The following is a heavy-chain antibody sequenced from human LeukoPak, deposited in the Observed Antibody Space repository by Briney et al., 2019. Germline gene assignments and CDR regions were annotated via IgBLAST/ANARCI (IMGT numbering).Heavy chain of an antibody. CDR3: ARIPPGYYDSSGYYYYYYYMDV. CDR2: PRAYNGNT. D-gene: IGHD3-22*01. CDR1: GYTFTSYG. V-gene: IGHV1-18*01. J-gene: IGHJ6*03. Sequence: SVKVYCKASGYTFTSYGISWVRQAPGQGLEWMGWPRAYNGNTNYAQTLQGSLTQSKVTSTSTAYMELRSLRSDDTAVYYCARIPPGYYDSSGYYYYYYYMDVWGKGTTVTVS.